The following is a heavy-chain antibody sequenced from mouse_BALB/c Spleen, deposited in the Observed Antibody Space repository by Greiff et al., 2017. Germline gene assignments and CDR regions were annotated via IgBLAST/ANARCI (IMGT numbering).Heavy chain of an antibody. CDR3: ARSPLRAMDY. V-gene: IGHV5-17*02. D-gene: IGHD1-2*01. Sequence: EVQRVESGGGLVQPGGSRKLSCAASGFTFSSFGMHWVRQAPEKGLEWVAYISSGSSTIYYADTVKGRFTISRDNPKNTLFLQMTSLRSEDTAMYYCARSPLRAMDYWGQGTSVTVSS. J-gene: IGHJ4*01. CDR1: GFTFSSFG. CDR2: ISSGSSTI.